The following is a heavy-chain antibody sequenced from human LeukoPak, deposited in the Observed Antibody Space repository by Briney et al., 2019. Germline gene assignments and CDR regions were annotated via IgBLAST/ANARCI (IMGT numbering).Heavy chain of an antibody. CDR1: GYTFTNYD. Sequence: ASVKVSCKASGYTFTNYDFNWMRQATGQGLEWMGWMNPNSGSTGYAQKFQGRVTMTRDTSISTAYMELSSLTSEDTAVYYCARSGVGATSGNSDYWGQGTLVTVSS. J-gene: IGHJ4*02. V-gene: IGHV1-8*01. CDR3: ARSGVGATSGNSDY. CDR2: MNPNSGST. D-gene: IGHD1-26*01.